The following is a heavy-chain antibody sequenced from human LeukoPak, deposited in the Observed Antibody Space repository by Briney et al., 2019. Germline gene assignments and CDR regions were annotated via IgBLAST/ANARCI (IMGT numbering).Heavy chain of an antibody. CDR3: AKKTWDSSAWYFFDY. J-gene: IGHJ4*02. CDR2: ISDSGGRI. CDR1: GFSFSRFA. Sequence: GGSLRLSCAASGFSFSRFAMSWVRQAPGKGLEWVSAISDSGGRINYADSVKGRFTISRDNSKNTLYLQMNSLRAEDTAVYYCAKKTWDSSAWYFFDYWGQGTLVTVS. D-gene: IGHD3-22*01. V-gene: IGHV3-23*01.